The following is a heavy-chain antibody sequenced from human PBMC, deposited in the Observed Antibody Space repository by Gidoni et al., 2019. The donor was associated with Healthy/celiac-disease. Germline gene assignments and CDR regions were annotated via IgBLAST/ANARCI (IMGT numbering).Heavy chain of an antibody. CDR1: GGSLRSRIYY. J-gene: IGHJ6*03. D-gene: IGHD1-26*01. CDR2: IDYSGRT. CDR3: ARGGSYGYYYYMDV. V-gene: IGHV4-39*01. Sequence: QLQLQESGPGLVKPSETLSLTCTVSGGSLRSRIYYWGWIRQPPGKGLEWIGSIDYSGRTYYNPSLKSRVTISVDTSKNQCSLKLSSVTAADTAVYYCARGGSYGYYYYMDVWGKGTTVTVSS.